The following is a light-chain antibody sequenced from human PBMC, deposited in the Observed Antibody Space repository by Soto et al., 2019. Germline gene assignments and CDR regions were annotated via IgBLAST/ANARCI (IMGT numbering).Light chain of an antibody. J-gene: IGLJ1*01. CDR3: SSYTSRSPLDYV. V-gene: IGLV2-14*01. Sequence: QSALTQPASVSGSPGQSITISCTGTSSDVGGYNYVSWYQQHPGKAPKLIIYEVSNRPSGVSNRFSGSKSGNTASLNISGLQAEDESDYYCSSYTSRSPLDYVFGSGTKLTVL. CDR1: SSDVGGYNY. CDR2: EVS.